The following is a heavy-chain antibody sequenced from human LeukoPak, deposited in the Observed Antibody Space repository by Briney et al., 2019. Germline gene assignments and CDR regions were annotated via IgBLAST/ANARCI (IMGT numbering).Heavy chain of an antibody. D-gene: IGHD3-16*02. J-gene: IGHJ4*02. CDR1: GGTFSSYA. CDR2: IIPIFGTA. CDR3: ARGPLDYVWGSYRHLDY. Sequence: SVKVSCKASGGTFSSYAISWVRQAPGQGLEWMGGIIPIFGTANYAQKFQDRVTITADESTSTAYMELSSLRSEDTAVYYCARGPLDYVWGSYRHLDYWGQGTLVTVSS. V-gene: IGHV1-69*13.